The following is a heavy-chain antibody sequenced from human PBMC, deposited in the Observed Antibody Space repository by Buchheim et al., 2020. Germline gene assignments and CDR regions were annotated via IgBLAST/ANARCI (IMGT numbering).Heavy chain of an antibody. CDR3: VLRSFDRSGMHDY. J-gene: IGHJ4*02. CDR2: IYWDDEV. CDR1: GVSVGAGEFT. D-gene: IGHD1-1*01. V-gene: IGHV2-5*02. Sequence: QITLKESGPTLVRPTETVTLTCSFSGVSVGAGEFTVGWIRQPPGKALEWLGVIYWDDEVHYSPSLRSRVTIARDLSRNQVLLTMTRMDPVDTATYLCVLRSFDRSGMHDYWGPGSL.